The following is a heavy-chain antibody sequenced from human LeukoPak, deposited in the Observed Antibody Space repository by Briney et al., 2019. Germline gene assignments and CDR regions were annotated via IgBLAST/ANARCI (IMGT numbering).Heavy chain of an antibody. D-gene: IGHD6-13*01. J-gene: IGHJ4*02. CDR1: GESFSSYY. V-gene: IGHV4-34*01. Sequence: SETLSLTCAVYGESFSSYYWSWIRQPPGKGLEWIGEINHSGSTNYNPSLKSRVTISVDTSKNQFSLKLSSVTAADTAVYYCARYIAAAGPFDYWGQGALVTVSS. CDR3: ARYIAAAGPFDY. CDR2: INHSGST.